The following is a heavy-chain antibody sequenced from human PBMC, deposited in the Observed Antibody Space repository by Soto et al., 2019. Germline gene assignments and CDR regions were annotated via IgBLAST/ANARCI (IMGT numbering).Heavy chain of an antibody. CDR1: GDTFTDYY. J-gene: IGHJ4*02. V-gene: IGHV1-46*01. CDR2: VNPSGGHT. CDR3: AREGHVVVVTAALDY. Sequence: QVQLVQSGAEVKKPGASVKVSCKASGDTFTDYYIHWVRQAPGQGLEWMGTVNPSGGHTTYAQHXLXXXTXXRDTSTSTLYMELTSLTSEDTAIYYCAREGHVVVVTAALDYWGQGTLVTVSS. D-gene: IGHD2-21*02.